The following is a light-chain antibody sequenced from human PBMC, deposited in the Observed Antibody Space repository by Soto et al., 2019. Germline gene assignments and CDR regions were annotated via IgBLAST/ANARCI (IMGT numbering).Light chain of an antibody. Sequence: EIVLTQSPATLSLSPGERATLSCRASQSVSSYLAWYQQKPGQAPRLLIYDASNRATGIPARFSGSGSGTDFTLTISSLEPEDFATYYCQQSYSTPALTFGGGTKVEIK. CDR2: DAS. CDR1: QSVSSY. J-gene: IGKJ4*01. CDR3: QQSYSTPALT. V-gene: IGKV3-11*01.